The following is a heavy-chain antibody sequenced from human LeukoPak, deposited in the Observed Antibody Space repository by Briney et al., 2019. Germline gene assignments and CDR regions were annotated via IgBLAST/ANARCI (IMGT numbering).Heavy chain of an antibody. J-gene: IGHJ6*03. Sequence: TGGSLRLSCVALEFSFETYWMSRVRQAPGKGPEWVANINEDGSEKHYVGSVRGRFTISRDNADNSLHLQMNSLRPEDMAVYYCARGETMDVWGKGTTVTVSS. CDR3: ARGETMDV. CDR2: INEDGSEK. CDR1: EFSFETYW. D-gene: IGHD5-24*01. V-gene: IGHV3-7*01.